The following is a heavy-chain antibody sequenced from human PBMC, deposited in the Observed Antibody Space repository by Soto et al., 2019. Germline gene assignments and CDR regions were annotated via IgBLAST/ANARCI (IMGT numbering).Heavy chain of an antibody. Sequence: GGSLRLSCAASRFTFSCCAMSWVRQAPGKGLEWVSTISGTGGSTFYADSVKGRFTISRDNSKNTLYLQVGSLRAEDTAIYYCAKAPSGSYSSFDYWGQGTLVTV. CDR3: AKAPSGSYSSFDY. D-gene: IGHD1-26*01. CDR2: ISGTGGST. J-gene: IGHJ4*02. V-gene: IGHV3-23*01. CDR1: RFTFSCCA.